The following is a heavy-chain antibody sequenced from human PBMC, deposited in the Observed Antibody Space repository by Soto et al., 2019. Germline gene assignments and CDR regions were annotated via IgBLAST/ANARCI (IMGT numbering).Heavy chain of an antibody. CDR1: GSTLTELS. J-gene: IGHJ3*02. V-gene: IGHV1-24*01. Sequence: ASVKVSGKVSGSTLTELSMHWVRQAPGKGLEWMGGFDPEDGETIYAQKFQGRITMTEDTSTDTAYLELGSLKSEDTAVYYCATDGSGRYYHSFDIWGQGTMVT. CDR3: ATDGSGRYYHSFDI. CDR2: FDPEDGET. D-gene: IGHD1-26*01.